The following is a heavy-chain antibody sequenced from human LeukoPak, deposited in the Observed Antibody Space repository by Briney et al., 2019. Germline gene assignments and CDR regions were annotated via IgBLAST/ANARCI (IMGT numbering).Heavy chain of an antibody. D-gene: IGHD6-19*01. J-gene: IGHJ4*02. CDR3: ARGPFSSGWYAKQFDY. Sequence: SVKVSCKASGGTFSSYAISWVRQAPGQGLEWMGGIIPIFGTANYAQKFQGRVTITADESTSTAHMELSSLRSEDTAVYYCARGPFSSGWYAKQFDYWGQGTLVTVSS. CDR1: GGTFSSYA. CDR2: IIPIFGTA. V-gene: IGHV1-69*01.